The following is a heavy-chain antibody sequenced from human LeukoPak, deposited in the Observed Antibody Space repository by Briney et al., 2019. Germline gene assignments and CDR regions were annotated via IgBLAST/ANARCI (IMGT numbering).Heavy chain of an antibody. D-gene: IGHD3-22*01. J-gene: IGHJ4*01. CDR1: GFTFRSYE. V-gene: IGHV3-48*03. Sequence: GGSLRLSCAASGFTFRSYEMNWVRQAPGKGLEWISYMSAYGTMYYAVSVKGRFRISRDNARDSLYLEMNSLRAEDTAVYYCARALDYYGSSGHNLNYFDSWGQGTLVIVSS. CDR3: ARALDYYGSSGHNLNYFDS. CDR2: MSAYGTM.